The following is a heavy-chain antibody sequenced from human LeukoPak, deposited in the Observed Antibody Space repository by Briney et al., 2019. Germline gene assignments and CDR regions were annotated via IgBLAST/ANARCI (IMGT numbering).Heavy chain of an antibody. CDR2: IYYSGST. D-gene: IGHD3-10*01. CDR3: ARGEALLWFGDGLYFDY. CDR1: GGSISSYY. V-gene: IGHV4-59*01. Sequence: PSETLSLTCTVSGGSISSYYWSWLRQPPGKGLEWVGYIYYSGSTNYNPSLKSRVTISVDTSKNQFSLKLSSVTAADTAVYYCARGEALLWFGDGLYFDYWGQGTLVTVSS. J-gene: IGHJ4*02.